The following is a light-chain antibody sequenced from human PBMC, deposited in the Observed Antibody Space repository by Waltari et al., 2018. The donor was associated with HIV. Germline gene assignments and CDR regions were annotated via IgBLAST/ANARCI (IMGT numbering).Light chain of an antibody. V-gene: IGLV2-8*01. CDR1: TSEVGSYHY. CDR2: EVF. CDR3: TSYAGRNTFV. J-gene: IGLJ2*01. Sequence: QSALTQPPSASGSPGQSVTISCTGKTSEVGSYHYVSWYQHHPGKAPKLLIYEVFKRPSGVPDRFSGSKSGNTASLTVSGLQAEDEADYYCTSYAGRNTFVFGGGTKLTVL.